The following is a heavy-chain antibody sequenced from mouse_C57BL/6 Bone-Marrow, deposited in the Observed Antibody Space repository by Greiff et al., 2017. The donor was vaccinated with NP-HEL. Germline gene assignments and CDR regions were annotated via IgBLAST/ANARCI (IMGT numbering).Heavy chain of an antibody. Sequence: VQLKQSGTVLARPGASVKMSCKTSGYTFTSYWMHWVKQRPGQGPEWIGAIYPGNSDTSYNQKFKGKAKLTAVTSASTAYMELSSLTNEDSAVYYCTREVLRFYDEFDYWGQGTTLTVSS. CDR3: TREVLRFYDEFDY. J-gene: IGHJ2*01. CDR1: GYTFTSYW. CDR2: IYPGNSDT. V-gene: IGHV1-5*01. D-gene: IGHD2-12*01.